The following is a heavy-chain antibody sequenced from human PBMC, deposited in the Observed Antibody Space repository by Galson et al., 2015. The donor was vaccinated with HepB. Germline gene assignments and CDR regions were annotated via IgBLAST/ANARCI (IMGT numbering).Heavy chain of an antibody. CDR1: GGSFSGYY. CDR2: INHSGST. CDR3: ARSSIAARDDAFDI. Sequence: SETLSLTCAAYGGSFSGYYWSWIRQPPGKGLEWIGEINHSGSTNYNPSLKSRVTISVDTSRNQFSLKLSSATAADTTVYYCARSSIAARDDAFDIWGQGTMVTVSS. V-gene: IGHV4-34*01. D-gene: IGHD6-6*01. J-gene: IGHJ3*02.